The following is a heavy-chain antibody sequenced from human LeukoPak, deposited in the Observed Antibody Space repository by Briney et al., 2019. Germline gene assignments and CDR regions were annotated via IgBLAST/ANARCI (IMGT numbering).Heavy chain of an antibody. CDR3: ARDGDSWNDFDH. J-gene: IGHJ4*02. CDR1: GFSFSTSW. CDR2: IRKDGGEI. D-gene: IGHD1-1*01. V-gene: IGHV3-7*01. Sequence: GGSLRLSCVASGFSFSTSWMTWVRQAPGKGLEWVANIRKDGGEIHYADSLKGRFTISRDNTKNSLFLQMNSLRAEDTGVYYCARDGDSWNDFDHWGQGTLVTVSS.